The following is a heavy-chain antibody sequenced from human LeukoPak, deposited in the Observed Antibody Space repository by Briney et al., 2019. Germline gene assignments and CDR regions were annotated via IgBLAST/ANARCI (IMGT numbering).Heavy chain of an antibody. CDR3: VRDAKQWNFDY. D-gene: IGHD6-19*01. CDR2: ISSSSSTI. V-gene: IGHV3-48*04. CDR1: GFTFSSYS. Sequence: GGSLRLSCAASGFTFSSYSMNWVRQAPGKGLEWVSYISSSSSTIYYADSVKGRFTISRDNAKNSLYLQMNSLRAEDTAVYYCVRDAKQWNFDYWGQGTLVTVSS. J-gene: IGHJ4*02.